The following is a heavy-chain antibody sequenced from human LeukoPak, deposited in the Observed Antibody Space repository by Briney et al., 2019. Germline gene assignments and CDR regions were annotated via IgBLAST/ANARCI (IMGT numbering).Heavy chain of an antibody. CDR2: INPNSGGT. Sequence: ASVKVSCKASGYTFTGYYMHWVRQAPGQGLEWMGWINPNSGGTNYAQKFQGRVTMTRDTSISTAYMELSRLRSDDTAVYYCARDSNSGYVLFDYWGQGTLVTVSS. CDR1: GYTFTGYY. V-gene: IGHV1-2*02. D-gene: IGHD5-12*01. J-gene: IGHJ4*02. CDR3: ARDSNSGYVLFDY.